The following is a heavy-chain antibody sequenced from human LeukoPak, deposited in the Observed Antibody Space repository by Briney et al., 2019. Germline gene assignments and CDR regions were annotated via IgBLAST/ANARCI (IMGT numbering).Heavy chain of an antibody. D-gene: IGHD4-23*01. J-gene: IGHJ4*02. CDR2: IVPIFGTA. CDR3: ARAPVAESYFDY. CDR1: GGTFSSYA. V-gene: IGHV1-69*05. Sequence: SVKVSCKASGGTFSSYAISWVRQAPGQGLEWMGGIVPIFGTANYAQKFQGRVTITTDESTSTAYMELSSLRSEDTAVYYCARAPVAESYFDYWGQGTLVTVSS.